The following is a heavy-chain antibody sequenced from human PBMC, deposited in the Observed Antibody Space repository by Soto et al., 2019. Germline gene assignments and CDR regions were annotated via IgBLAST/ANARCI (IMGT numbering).Heavy chain of an antibody. V-gene: IGHV3-74*01. Sequence: GGSLRLSCAASGFTFNNYWMHWVRQAPGKGLVWVSRINTDGSRTNYADSVKGRFTISRDNAKNTLYLQMNSLRAEDTAVYYCARVVNRGSYWGQGTLVTVSS. J-gene: IGHJ4*02. CDR1: GFTFNNYW. CDR2: INTDGSRT. CDR3: ARVVNRGSY. D-gene: IGHD3-10*01.